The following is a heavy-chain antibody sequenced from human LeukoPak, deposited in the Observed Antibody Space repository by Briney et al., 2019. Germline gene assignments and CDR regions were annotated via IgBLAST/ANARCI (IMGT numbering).Heavy chain of an antibody. CDR3: ARDDRYGSGTLGKRFDP. D-gene: IGHD3-10*01. Sequence: GRSLRLSCVASGFIFTSFGMNWVRQAPGKGLEWVSSITHGGQIYYADSVKGRFTISRDNTKNSVYLQMDNLRDDDTAVYFCARDDRYGSGTLGKRFDPWGQGTLVSVSS. V-gene: IGHV3-21*01. CDR1: GFIFTSFG. J-gene: IGHJ5*02. CDR2: ITHGGQI.